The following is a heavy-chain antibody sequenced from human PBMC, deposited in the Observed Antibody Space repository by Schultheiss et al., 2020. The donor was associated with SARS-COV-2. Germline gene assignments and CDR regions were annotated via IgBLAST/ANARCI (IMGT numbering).Heavy chain of an antibody. Sequence: SETLSLTCTVSGGSISSYYWSWIRQPPGKGLEWIGYIYYSGSTNYNPSLKSRVTISVDTSKNQFSLKLSSVTAADTAVYYCARRSSNYATFDYYYYMDVWCKGTTVTVSS. CDR2: IYYSGST. J-gene: IGHJ6*03. CDR1: GGSISSYY. V-gene: IGHV4-59*08. CDR3: ARRSSNYATFDYYYYMDV. D-gene: IGHD4-11*01.